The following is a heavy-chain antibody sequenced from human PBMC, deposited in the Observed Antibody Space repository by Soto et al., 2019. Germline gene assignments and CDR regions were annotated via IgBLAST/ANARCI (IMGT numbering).Heavy chain of an antibody. CDR2: INTGNGNT. D-gene: IGHD4-17*01. CDR1: GYTFTRYA. V-gene: IGHV1-3*04. J-gene: IGHJ5*02. Sequence: QVQLVQSGAEVKKPGASVKVSCKASGYTFTRYAMHWVRQAPGQGLEWMGWINTGNGNTHYSQKFQCRVTFTRDASATTAYMELSSLTSEDTAVYYCARNVDYFDPWGQGTLVTVSS. CDR3: ARNVDYFDP.